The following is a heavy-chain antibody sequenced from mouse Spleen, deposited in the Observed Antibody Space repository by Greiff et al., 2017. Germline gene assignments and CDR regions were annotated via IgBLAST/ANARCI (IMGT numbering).Heavy chain of an antibody. J-gene: IGHJ4*01. CDR1: GYTFTSYY. V-gene: IGHV1S81*02. CDR3: TRSGRYAMDY. CDR2: INPSNGGT. Sequence: QVTLKESGAELVKPGASVKLSCKASGYTFTSYYMYWVKQRPGQGLEWIGEINPSNGGTNFNEKFKSKATLTVDKSSSTAYMQLSSLTSEDSAVYYCTRSGRYAMDYWGQGTSVTVSS. D-gene: IGHD3-1*01.